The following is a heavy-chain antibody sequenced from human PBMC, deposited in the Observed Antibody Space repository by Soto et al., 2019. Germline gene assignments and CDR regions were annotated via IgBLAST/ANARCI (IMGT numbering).Heavy chain of an antibody. Sequence: ASVKVSCKASGYTFTSYAMHWVRQAPGQRLEWMGWINAGNGNTKYSQKFQGRVTITRDTSASTAYMELSSLRSEDTAVYYCARMYYYDSSGYYLPLYFDYWGQGTLVTVSS. CDR3: ARMYYYDSSGYYLPLYFDY. CDR2: INAGNGNT. D-gene: IGHD3-22*01. CDR1: GYTFTSYA. V-gene: IGHV1-3*01. J-gene: IGHJ4*02.